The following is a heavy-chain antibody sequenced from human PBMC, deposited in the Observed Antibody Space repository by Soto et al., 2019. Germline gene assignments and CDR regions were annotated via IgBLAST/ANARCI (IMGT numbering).Heavy chain of an antibody. J-gene: IGHJ4*02. Sequence: GGSLRLSCAASGFTFSSYAMSWVRQAPGKGLEWVSAISGSGGSTYYADSVKGRFTISRDNSKNTLYLQMNSLRAEDTAVYYCAKPKLKLPAQHYFDYWGQGTLVTVSS. D-gene: IGHD2-2*01. V-gene: IGHV3-23*01. CDR1: GFTFSSYA. CDR3: AKPKLKLPAQHYFDY. CDR2: ISGSGGST.